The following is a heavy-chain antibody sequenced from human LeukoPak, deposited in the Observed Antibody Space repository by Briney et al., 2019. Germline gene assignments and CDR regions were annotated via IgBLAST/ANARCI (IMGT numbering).Heavy chain of an antibody. V-gene: IGHV3-30*03. CDR3: TRERDLSLYYFGY. J-gene: IGHJ4*02. CDR1: GFTFDSYG. Sequence: PGGSLRLSCAASGFTFDSYGMHWVRQAPGKGLEWVAVISYDGNNKYYANSVKGRFTISRDNSKNTLYLQMNSLRAEDTAVYYCTRERDLSLYYFGYWGQGTLVTVSS. CDR2: ISYDGNNK.